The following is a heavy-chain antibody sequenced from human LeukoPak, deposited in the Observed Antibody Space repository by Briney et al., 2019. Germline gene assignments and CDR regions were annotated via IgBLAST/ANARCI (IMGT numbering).Heavy chain of an antibody. V-gene: IGHV3-53*01. CDR2: IYSGGST. Sequence: PGGSLRLSCAASGFTVSSNYMSWVRQAPGKGLEWVSVIYSGGSTYYADSVKGRFTISRDNSKNTLYLQMNSLRAEDTAVYYCAKGNWNYVDYFDYWGQGTLVTVSS. CDR1: GFTVSSNY. D-gene: IGHD1-7*01. CDR3: AKGNWNYVDYFDY. J-gene: IGHJ4*02.